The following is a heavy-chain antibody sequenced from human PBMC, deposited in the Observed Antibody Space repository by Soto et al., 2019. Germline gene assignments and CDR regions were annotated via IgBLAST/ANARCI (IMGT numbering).Heavy chain of an antibody. V-gene: IGHV4-39*07. CDR3: ARVSVGTTVTTGYYYYYMDV. D-gene: IGHD4-17*01. Sequence: SETLSLTCTVSGGSISSGSYYWGWIRQPPGKGLKWIGTIYYSGSTYYNPSLKSRVTISVDTSKNQFSLKLSSVTAADTAVYYCARVSVGTTVTTGYYYYYMDVWGKGTTLTVSS. CDR1: GGSISSGSYY. CDR2: IYYSGST. J-gene: IGHJ6*03.